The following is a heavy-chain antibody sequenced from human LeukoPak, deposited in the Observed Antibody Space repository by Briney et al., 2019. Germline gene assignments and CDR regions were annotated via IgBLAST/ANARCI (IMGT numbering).Heavy chain of an antibody. D-gene: IGHD3-22*01. CDR2: INHSGST. Sequence: PSETLPLTCAVYGGSFSGYYWSWIRQPPGKGLEWIGEINHSGSTNYNPSLKSRVTISVDTSKNQFSLKLSSVTAADTAVYYCARRRYTYYYDSSGYHSFVFDYWGQGTLVTVSS. CDR3: ARRRYTYYYDSSGYHSFVFDY. CDR1: GGSFSGYY. J-gene: IGHJ4*02. V-gene: IGHV4-34*01.